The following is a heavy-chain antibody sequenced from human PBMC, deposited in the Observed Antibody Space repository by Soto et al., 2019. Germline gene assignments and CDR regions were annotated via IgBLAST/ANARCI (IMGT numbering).Heavy chain of an antibody. CDR2: ISGSGGRT. J-gene: IGHJ6*02. CDR1: GFTFSSYD. Sequence: XGSLRLSCAASGFTFSSYDLSWVRQAPGKGLDWVSGISGSGGRTYYADSVKGRFTISRDNSKHTLYLQMNSLRAEDTAVYYCAKADDFWSGYRIYYYYGMDVWGQGTTVTVSS. D-gene: IGHD3-3*01. CDR3: AKADDFWSGYRIYYYYGMDV. V-gene: IGHV3-23*01.